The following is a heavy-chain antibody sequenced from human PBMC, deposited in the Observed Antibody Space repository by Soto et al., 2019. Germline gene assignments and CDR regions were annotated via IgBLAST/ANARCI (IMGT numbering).Heavy chain of an antibody. D-gene: IGHD5-18*01. CDR3: ARTRGYSYGYNFDY. CDR1: GGTFSSDA. Sequence: SVKGSCKASGGTFSSDAIIWVRQAPGQGLEWMGGIIPIFGTANYAQKFQGRVTITADESTSTAYMELSSLRSEDTAVYYCARTRGYSYGYNFDYWGQGTLVTVS. V-gene: IGHV1-69*13. J-gene: IGHJ4*02. CDR2: IIPIFGTA.